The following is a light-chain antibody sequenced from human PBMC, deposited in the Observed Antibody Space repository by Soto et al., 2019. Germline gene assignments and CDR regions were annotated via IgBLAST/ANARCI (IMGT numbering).Light chain of an antibody. CDR2: GAS. J-gene: IGKJ1*01. Sequence: IQLTQSPSSLSASVGDRVTITCRASPAIASFLAWYQQKPGTAPKLPIYGASTLQSGVPSRFSGSRSGTDYTLTIASLQPEDFATYYCQQLNGSPWTFGQGTKVDSK. V-gene: IGKV1-9*01. CDR3: QQLNGSPWT. CDR1: PAIASF.